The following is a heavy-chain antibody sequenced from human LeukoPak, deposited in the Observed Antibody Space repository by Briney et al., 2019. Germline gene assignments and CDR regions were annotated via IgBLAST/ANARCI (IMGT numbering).Heavy chain of an antibody. CDR1: GFTFSSYS. D-gene: IGHD2-2*02. Sequence: GGSLRLSCAASGFTFSSYSMNWVRQAPGKGLEWVSSISSSSSYIYYADSVKGRLTISRDNAKNSLYLQMNSLRAEDTAVYYCARAWDTHCSSTSCYSHFDYWGQGTLVTVSS. V-gene: IGHV3-21*01. J-gene: IGHJ4*02. CDR2: ISSSSSYI. CDR3: ARAWDTHCSSTSCYSHFDY.